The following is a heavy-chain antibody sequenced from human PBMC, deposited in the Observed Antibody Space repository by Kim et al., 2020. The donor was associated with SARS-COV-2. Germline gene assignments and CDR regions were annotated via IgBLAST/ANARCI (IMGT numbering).Heavy chain of an antibody. CDR3: AKRYYDFWSGQFGLRGYYYGMDV. CDR1: GYTFTSYD. J-gene: IGHJ6*02. Sequence: ASVKVSCKASGYTFTSYDINWVRQATGQGLEWMGWMNPNSGNTGYAQKFQGRVTMTRNTSISTAYMELSSLRSEDTAVYYCAKRYYDFWSGQFGLRGYYYGMDVWGQGTTVTVSS. CDR2: MNPNSGNT. D-gene: IGHD3-3*01. V-gene: IGHV1-8*01.